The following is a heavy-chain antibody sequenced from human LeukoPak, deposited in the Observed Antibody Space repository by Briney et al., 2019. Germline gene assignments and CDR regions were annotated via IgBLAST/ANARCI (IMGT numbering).Heavy chain of an antibody. D-gene: IGHD1-26*01. CDR3: ARRWVTEDAYDI. CDR2: NPGDSET. V-gene: IGHV5-51*01. J-gene: IGHJ3*02. CDR1: GYRFTNYW. Sequence: GESLKISCKGSGYRFTNYWIGWVRQMPGKGLEWMGINPGDSETRYSPSLQGQVTISVDKSKSTAYVQWSSLKASDTAIYYCARRWVTEDAYDIWGQGTMVTVSS.